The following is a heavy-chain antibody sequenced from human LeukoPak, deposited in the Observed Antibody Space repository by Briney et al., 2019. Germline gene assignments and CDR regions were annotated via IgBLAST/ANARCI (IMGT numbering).Heavy chain of an antibody. J-gene: IGHJ4*02. D-gene: IGHD3-10*01. CDR2: IYYSGST. Sequence: SETLSLTCTVSGGSISSYYWSWIRQPPGKGLEWIGYIYYSGSTNYNPSLKSRLTISVDTSKNQFSLRLSSVTAADTAVYYCATQWAITMVPYWGQGTLVTVSS. CDR1: GGSISSYY. V-gene: IGHV4-59*01. CDR3: ATQWAITMVPY.